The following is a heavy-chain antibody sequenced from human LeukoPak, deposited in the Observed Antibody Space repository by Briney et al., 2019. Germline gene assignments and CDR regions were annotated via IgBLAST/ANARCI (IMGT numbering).Heavy chain of an antibody. V-gene: IGHV4-31*03. CDR1: GGSISSGGYY. D-gene: IGHD3-10*01. CDR2: IYYSGST. CDR3: ARDAPFTMIGGTPL. J-gene: IGHJ4*02. Sequence: PSQTLSLTCTVSGGSISSGGYYWSWIRQHPGKGLEWIGYIYYSGSTYYNPSLKSRVTVSVDTSKNQFSLKLSSVTAADTAVYYCARDAPFTMIGGTPLWGQGTLVTVSS.